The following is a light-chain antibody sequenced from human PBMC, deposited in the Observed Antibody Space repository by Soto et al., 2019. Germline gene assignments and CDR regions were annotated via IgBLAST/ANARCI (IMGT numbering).Light chain of an antibody. CDR1: QSIGSH. CDR2: GAS. Sequence: DIQVTQSPSSLSASVGDRVTITCRASQSIGSHLNWYQQQPGTAPNLLISGASSLQGGVPSRFSGSGSGTDFTLTISTLHPEDFATYYCLQTYSLPVAFGGGTKVEI. V-gene: IGKV1-39*01. J-gene: IGKJ4*01. CDR3: LQTYSLPVA.